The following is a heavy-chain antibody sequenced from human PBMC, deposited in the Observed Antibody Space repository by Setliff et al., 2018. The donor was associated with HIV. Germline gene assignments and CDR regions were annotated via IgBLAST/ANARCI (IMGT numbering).Heavy chain of an antibody. CDR3: ARGWGAERWLQLDPRYFDL. D-gene: IGHD5-12*01. J-gene: IGHJ2*01. V-gene: IGHV1-8*02. CDR2: MNPNSGNT. CDR1: GYTFTSYE. Sequence: ASVKVSCKASGYTFTSYEINWVRQATGQGLEWMGWMNPNSGNTGYAQEFQGRVTMTRNTSISTAYMELSSPRSEDTAVYYCARGWGAERWLQLDPRYFDLWGRGTLVTV.